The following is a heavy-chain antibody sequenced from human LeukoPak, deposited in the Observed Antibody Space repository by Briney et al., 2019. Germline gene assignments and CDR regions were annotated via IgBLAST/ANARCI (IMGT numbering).Heavy chain of an antibody. CDR1: GFTFSSYS. V-gene: IGHV3-21*04. Sequence: GGSLRLSCAASGFTFSSYSMNWVRRAPGKGLEWVSSISSSSSYIYYADSVKGRFTISRDNAKNSLYLQMNSLRAEDTAVYYCARVILGIVGPFDPWGQGTLVTVSS. CDR2: ISSSSSYI. D-gene: IGHD1-26*01. CDR3: ARVILGIVGPFDP. J-gene: IGHJ5*02.